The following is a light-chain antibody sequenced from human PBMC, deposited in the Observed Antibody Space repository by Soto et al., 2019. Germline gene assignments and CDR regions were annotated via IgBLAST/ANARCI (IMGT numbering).Light chain of an antibody. V-gene: IGLV1-47*01. CDR1: SSNFGSNY. CDR2: RDN. CDR3: AGWDGSLSGWV. Sequence: QSVLTQPPSASGTPEQRVTIPCSGSSSNFGSNYVYWYQQFPGTAPKLLIYRDNQRPSGVPDRFSGSKSGTSASLAISGLRSEDEADYYCAGWDGSLSGWVFGGGTKLTVL. J-gene: IGLJ3*02.